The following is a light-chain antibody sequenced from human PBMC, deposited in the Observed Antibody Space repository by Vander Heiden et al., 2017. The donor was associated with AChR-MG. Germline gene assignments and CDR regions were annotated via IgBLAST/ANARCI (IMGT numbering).Light chain of an antibody. V-gene: IGLV2-14*03. CDR1: NSAIGSDNY. CDR3: TSYTHNHTLVL. J-gene: IGLJ2*01. Sequence: QSALTQPASVSGSPGPASTISSTGPNSAIGSDNYVSWYQLPPGKAPRLMIYAVTQRPSGVSDRFCGSKYGNTASLTISGLQTEDEAYYYCTSYTHNHTLVLFGGGTQLTVL. CDR2: AVT.